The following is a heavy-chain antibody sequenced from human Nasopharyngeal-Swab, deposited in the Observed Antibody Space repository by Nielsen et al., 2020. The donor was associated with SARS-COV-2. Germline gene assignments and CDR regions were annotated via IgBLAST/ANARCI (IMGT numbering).Heavy chain of an antibody. J-gene: IGHJ6*02. Sequence: GSLKISCAASGFTVSSNYMSWVRQAPGKGLEWVSVIYSGGSTYYADSVKGRFTISRDNSKNTLYLQMNSLRAEDTAVYYCARDRGYSYGYSYYYYGMDVWGQGTTVTVSS. D-gene: IGHD5-18*01. CDR2: IYSGGST. CDR1: GFTVSSNY. CDR3: ARDRGYSYGYSYYYYGMDV. V-gene: IGHV3-53*01.